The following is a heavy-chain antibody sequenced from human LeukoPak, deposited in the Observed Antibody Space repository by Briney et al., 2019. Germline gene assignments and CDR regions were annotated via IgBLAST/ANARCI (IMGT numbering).Heavy chain of an antibody. CDR1: GFTFSTYS. D-gene: IGHD5-18*01. CDR3: ASVYSRPWY. V-gene: IGHV3-74*01. Sequence: PGGSLRLSCAASGFTFSTYSMNWVRQAPGKGLVWVSRINSDGSSTSYADSVKGRFTISRDNAKNTLYLQMNSLRAEDTAVYYCASVYSRPWYWGQGTLVTVSS. J-gene: IGHJ4*02. CDR2: INSDGSST.